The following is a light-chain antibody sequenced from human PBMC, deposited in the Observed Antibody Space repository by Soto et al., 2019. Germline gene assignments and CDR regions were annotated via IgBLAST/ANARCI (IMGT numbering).Light chain of an antibody. CDR2: ENN. J-gene: IGLJ2*01. CDR1: SSNIGSNY. CDR3: GTWDSGLSVV. Sequence: QSVLTQPPSVSAAPGQKVTISCSGSSSNIGSNYVSWYQQLPGTAPKLLIYENNKRPSGIPDRFSGSKSGTSATLGITGLQTGDEADYYCGTWDSGLSVVFGEGTKLTVL. V-gene: IGLV1-51*02.